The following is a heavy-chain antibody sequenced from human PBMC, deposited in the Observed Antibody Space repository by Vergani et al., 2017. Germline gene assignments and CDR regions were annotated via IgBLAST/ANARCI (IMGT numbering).Heavy chain of an antibody. Sequence: EVQLVESGGGLVQPGGSLRLSCAASGFTFSSSSMNWVRQAPGKGLEWVSYISSSSSTIYYADSVKGRFTISRDNAKNSLYLQMNSLRAEDTAVYYCAKHLYSGSPEATTIDYWGQGTLVTVSS. CDR3: AKHLYSGSPEATTIDY. CDR1: GFTFSSSS. V-gene: IGHV3-48*01. D-gene: IGHD1-26*01. CDR2: ISSSSSTI. J-gene: IGHJ4*02.